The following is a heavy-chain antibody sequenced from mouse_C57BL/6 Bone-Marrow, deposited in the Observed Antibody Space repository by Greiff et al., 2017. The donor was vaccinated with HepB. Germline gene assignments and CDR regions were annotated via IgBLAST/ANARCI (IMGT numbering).Heavy chain of an antibody. CDR1: GFTFSSYA. D-gene: IGHD2-4*01. CDR2: ISDGGSYT. J-gene: IGHJ1*03. Sequence: EVKVVESGGGLVKPGGSLKLSCAASGFTFSSYAMSWVRQTPEKRLEWVATISDGGSYTYYPDNVKGRFTISRDNAKNNLYLQMSHLKSEDTAMYYCARDRVYYDYDYWYFDVWGTGTTVTVSS. CDR3: ARDRVYYDYDYWYFDV. V-gene: IGHV5-4*01.